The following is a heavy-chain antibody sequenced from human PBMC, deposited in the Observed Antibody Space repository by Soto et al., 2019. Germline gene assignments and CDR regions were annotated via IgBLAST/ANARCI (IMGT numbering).Heavy chain of an antibody. V-gene: IGHV4-30-2*01. CDR2: IYHSGST. CDR1: GGSISSGGYS. CDR3: ARDQLEGNWFDP. Sequence: PSETLSPTCAVSGGSISSGGYSWNWIRQPPGKGLEWIGYIYHSGSTLYNPSLKSRVTISVDKSKNQFSLKLTSVTAADTAVYYCARDQLEGNWFDPSGQGTLVTVSS. J-gene: IGHJ5*02. D-gene: IGHD1-1*01.